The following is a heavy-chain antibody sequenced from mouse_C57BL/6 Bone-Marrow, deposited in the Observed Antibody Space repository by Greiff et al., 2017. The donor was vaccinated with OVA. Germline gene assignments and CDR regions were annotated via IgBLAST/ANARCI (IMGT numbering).Heavy chain of an antibody. CDR1: GFTFSDAW. CDR3: TRGGEGDFLYYFDY. V-gene: IGHV6-6*01. J-gene: IGHJ2*01. Sequence: EVKVEESGGGLVQPGGSMKLSCAASGFTFSDAWMDWVRQSPEKGLEWVAEIRNKANNHATYYAESVKGRFTISRDDSKSSVYLQMNSLRAEDTGIYYCTRGGEGDFLYYFDYWGQGTTLTVSS. CDR2: IRNKANNHAT.